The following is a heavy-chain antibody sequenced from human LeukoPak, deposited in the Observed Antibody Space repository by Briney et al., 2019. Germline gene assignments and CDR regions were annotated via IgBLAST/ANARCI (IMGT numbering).Heavy chain of an antibody. CDR3: ARGVPYGDHAGDC. CDR2: MDPNSGNT. CDR1: VYTFTIYD. J-gene: IGHJ4*02. Sequence: GASVTVSCTSSVYTFTIYDNKRVRQATGQGRDWMGWMDPNSGNTGYAQKFQGRVTMPRNTSISTAYMELSSLRSEDTAVYYCARGVPYGDHAGDCWGQGTLVTVSS. V-gene: IGHV1-8*01. D-gene: IGHD4-17*01.